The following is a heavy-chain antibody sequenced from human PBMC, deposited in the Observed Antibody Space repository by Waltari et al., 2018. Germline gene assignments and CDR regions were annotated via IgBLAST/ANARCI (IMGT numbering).Heavy chain of an antibody. D-gene: IGHD3-3*01. J-gene: IGHJ5*02. Sequence: EVQLVESGGGLVQPGGSLRLSCAASGFTFSSYSMNWVHQAPGKGLEWVSYISSSSSTIYYADSVKGRFTISRDNAKNSLYLQMNSLRAEDTAVYYCATDGVVTNKNWFDPWGQGTLVTVSS. CDR3: ATDGVVTNKNWFDP. V-gene: IGHV3-48*01. CDR2: ISSSSSTI. CDR1: GFTFSSYS.